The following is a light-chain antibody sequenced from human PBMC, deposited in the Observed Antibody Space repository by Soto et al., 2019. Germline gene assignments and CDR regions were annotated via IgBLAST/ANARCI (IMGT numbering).Light chain of an antibody. CDR3: QQYNSYPWT. V-gene: IGKV1-5*03. CDR2: KAS. CDR1: QSISSW. J-gene: IGKJ1*01. Sequence: DIQMTQSPSTLSASVGDRVTITCRASQSISSWLGWYQQKPGKAPKLLIYKASSLESGVPSRVSGSGSGTEFTLTISSLQPDDFATYYCQQYNSYPWTFGQGTKVEIK.